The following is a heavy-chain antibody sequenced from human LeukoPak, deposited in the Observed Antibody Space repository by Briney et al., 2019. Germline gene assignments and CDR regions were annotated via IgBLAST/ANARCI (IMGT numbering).Heavy chain of an antibody. J-gene: IGHJ4*02. D-gene: IGHD5-24*01. Sequence: GGSLRPSCAASGFTFSSYWMHWVRQAPGKGLVWVSRINTDGSSTSYADSVKGRFTISRDNAKNTLYLQMNSLRAEDTAVYYCAKRGDGYNLYYFDYWGQGTLVTVSS. CDR3: AKRGDGYNLYYFDY. CDR1: GFTFSSYW. V-gene: IGHV3-74*01. CDR2: INTDGSST.